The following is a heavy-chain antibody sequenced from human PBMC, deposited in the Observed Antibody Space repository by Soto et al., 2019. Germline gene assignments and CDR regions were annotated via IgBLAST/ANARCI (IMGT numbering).Heavy chain of an antibody. V-gene: IGHV3-23*01. D-gene: IGHD3-3*01. Sequence: EVQLLEHGGQLVQPGESLRLSCAASGFTFRSFTMNWVRQAPGKGLEWVSGIIGGDGDKFYSDSVKGRFTISRDNSKDMLFLQMSSLRVDDTAIYYCAKYREPHGIWNFDSWGQGTLVTVSS. CDR2: IIGGDGDK. J-gene: IGHJ5*01. CDR3: AKYREPHGIWNFDS. CDR1: GFTFRSFT.